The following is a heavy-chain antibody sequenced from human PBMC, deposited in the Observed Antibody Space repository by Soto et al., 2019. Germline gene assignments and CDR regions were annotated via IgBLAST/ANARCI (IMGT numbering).Heavy chain of an antibody. D-gene: IGHD6-13*01. Sequence: QVQLVQSGAEVKKPGASVKVSCKASGYTFTSYYMHWVRQAPGQGLEWMGIINPSGGSTRYAQKFKGRVTITRDTSTSTVYMELSSLRSEDTAVYYCARDRGGSIAAAGTYWYFDLWGRGTLVTVSS. CDR3: ARDRGGSIAAAGTYWYFDL. J-gene: IGHJ2*01. V-gene: IGHV1-46*01. CDR2: INPSGGST. CDR1: GYTFTSYY.